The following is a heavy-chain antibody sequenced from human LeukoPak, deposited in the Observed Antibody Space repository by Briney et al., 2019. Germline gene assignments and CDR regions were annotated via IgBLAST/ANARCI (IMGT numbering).Heavy chain of an antibody. Sequence: GGSLRLSCAASGFTFSSYAMHWVRQAPGKGLEWVAVISYDGSNKYYADSVKGRFTISRDNSKNTLYLQMNSLRAEDTAVYYCARDRDGDYGSGASDIWGQGTMITVSS. CDR3: ARDRDGDYGSGASDI. CDR1: GFTFSSYA. D-gene: IGHD4-17*01. CDR2: ISYDGSNK. J-gene: IGHJ3*02. V-gene: IGHV3-30-3*01.